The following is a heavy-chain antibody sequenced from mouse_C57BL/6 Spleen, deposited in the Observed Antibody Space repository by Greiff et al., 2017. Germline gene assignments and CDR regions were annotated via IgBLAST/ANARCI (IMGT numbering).Heavy chain of an antibody. Sequence: QVQLKESGAELVRPGTSVKVSCKASGYAFTNYLIEWVKQRPGQGLEWIGVINSGSGGTNYNEKFKGKATLTADKSSSTAYMQLSSLTSEDSAVYFCAREGNYSNYDYAMDYWGQGTSVTVSS. CDR1: GYAFTNYL. CDR2: INSGSGGT. V-gene: IGHV1-54*01. J-gene: IGHJ4*01. CDR3: AREGNYSNYDYAMDY. D-gene: IGHD2-5*01.